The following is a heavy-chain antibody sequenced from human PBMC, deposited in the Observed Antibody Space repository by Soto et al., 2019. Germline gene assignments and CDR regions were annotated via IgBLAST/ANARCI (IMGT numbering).Heavy chain of an antibody. CDR3: VRGVKPFDI. V-gene: IGHV3-74*01. D-gene: IGHD2-21*01. CDR1: GFTFSTYW. Sequence: GGSLRLSCAASGFTFSTYWMHWVRQAPGKGLVWVSRINSDGRSTDYADSVKGRFTISRDNAENTLYLQMNSLRAEDTAVYYCVRGVKPFDIWGQGTMVTVSS. J-gene: IGHJ3*02. CDR2: INSDGRST.